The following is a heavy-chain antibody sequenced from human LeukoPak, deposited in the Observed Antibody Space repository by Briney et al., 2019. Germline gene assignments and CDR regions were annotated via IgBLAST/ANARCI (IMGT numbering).Heavy chain of an antibody. Sequence: ASVKVSCKASGYTFTSYDINWVRQATGQGLEGMGWMNPDSGNTGYAQKLQGRVTITRNTSIITAYMELSSLRSDDTAVYYCARACATMAGQYSSYYYYMDVWGKGTTVTVSS. CDR1: GYTFTSYD. D-gene: IGHD6-19*01. CDR2: MNPDSGNT. V-gene: IGHV1-8*03. J-gene: IGHJ6*03. CDR3: ARACATMAGQYSSYYYYMDV.